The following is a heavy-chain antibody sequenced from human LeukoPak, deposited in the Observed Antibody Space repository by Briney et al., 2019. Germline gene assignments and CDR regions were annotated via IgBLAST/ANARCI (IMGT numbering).Heavy chain of an antibody. V-gene: IGHV3-21*01. CDR1: GFTFSSYS. CDR3: ARDGPLRPPYYMDV. CDR2: ISSSSSYI. Sequence: GGSLRLSCAASGFTFSSYSMNWVRQAPGKGLEWVSSISSSSSYIYYADSVKGRFTISRDNAKNSLYLQMNSLRAEDTAVYYCARDGPLRPPYYMDVWGKGTTVTVSS. D-gene: IGHD3-3*01. J-gene: IGHJ6*03.